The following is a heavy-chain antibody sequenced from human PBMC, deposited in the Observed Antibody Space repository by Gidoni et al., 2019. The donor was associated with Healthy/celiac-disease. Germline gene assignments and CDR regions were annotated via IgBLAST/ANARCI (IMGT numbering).Heavy chain of an antibody. CDR2: LYYSGST. J-gene: IGHJ4*02. Sequence: QVQLQESGPGLVTPSQTLSLTCTVSGGSISSGGYYWSWIRQHPGKGLEWIGYLYYSGSTYYTPSLKSRVTISVDTSKNQFSLKLSSVTAADTAVYYCARDRATVRFDYWGQGTLVTVSS. CDR3: ARDRATVRFDY. V-gene: IGHV4-31*03. D-gene: IGHD4-17*01. CDR1: GGSISSGGYY.